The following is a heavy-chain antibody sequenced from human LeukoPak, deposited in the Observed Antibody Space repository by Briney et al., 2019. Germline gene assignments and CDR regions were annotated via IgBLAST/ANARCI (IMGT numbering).Heavy chain of an antibody. CDR3: ARDVGYLWFGELLANLDNYYYYGMDV. CDR1: GFTFSSYS. Sequence: GSLRLSCAASGFTFSSYSMNWVRQAPGKGLEWVSSISSSSSYIYYADSVKGRFTISRDNAKNSLYLQVNSLRAEDTAVYYCARDVGYLWFGELLANLDNYYYYGMDVWGQGTTVTVSS. D-gene: IGHD3-10*01. J-gene: IGHJ6*02. V-gene: IGHV3-21*01. CDR2: ISSSSSYI.